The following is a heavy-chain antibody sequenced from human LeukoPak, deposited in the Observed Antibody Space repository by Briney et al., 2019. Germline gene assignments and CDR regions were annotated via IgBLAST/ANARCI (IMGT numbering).Heavy chain of an antibody. V-gene: IGHV3-21*01. CDR2: ISSSSSYI. J-gene: IGHJ3*02. Sequence: GSLRLSCAASGFTFSSYSMNWVRQAPGKGLEWVSSISSSSSYIYYADSVKGRFTISRDNAKNSLYLQMNSLRAEDTAVYYCATPKTRYSSSFRAFDIWGQGTMVTVSS. D-gene: IGHD6-13*01. CDR1: GFTFSSYS. CDR3: ATPKTRYSSSFRAFDI.